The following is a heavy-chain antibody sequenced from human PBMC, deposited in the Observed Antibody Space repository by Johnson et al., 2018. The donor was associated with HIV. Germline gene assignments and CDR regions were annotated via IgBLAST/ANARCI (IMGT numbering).Heavy chain of an antibody. D-gene: IGHD1-26*01. CDR3: AREGRLGSYLGGVAFDI. CDR2: ISYDGSNK. Sequence: QVQLVESGGGLVQTGRSLRLSCIGFGFASGDYSMNWVRQAPGKGLEWVAVISYDGSNKYYADSVKGRFTISRDNSKNTLYLQMNSLRAEDTAVYYCAREGRLGSYLGGVAFDIWGQGTMVTVSS. J-gene: IGHJ3*02. V-gene: IGHV3-30*04. CDR1: GFASGDYS.